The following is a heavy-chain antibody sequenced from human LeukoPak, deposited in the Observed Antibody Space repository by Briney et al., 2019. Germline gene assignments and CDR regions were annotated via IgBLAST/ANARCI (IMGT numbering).Heavy chain of an antibody. CDR2: INLSGST. V-gene: IGHV4-34*01. J-gene: IGHJ4*02. D-gene: IGHD3-3*01. CDR1: GGSFIGSY. CDR3: ARVSISLFGVVTAHFDS. Sequence: SETLSLTCGVSGGSFIGSYWGWIRQPPGKGLEWIGEINLSGSTNYNSSLTSRVTISLDTSKNQFSLNLRSVTTADTAVYYCARVSISLFGVVTAHFDSWGQGTLVAVSS.